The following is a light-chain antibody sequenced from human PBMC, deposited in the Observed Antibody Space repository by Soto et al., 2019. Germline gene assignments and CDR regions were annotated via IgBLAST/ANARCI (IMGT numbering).Light chain of an antibody. V-gene: IGLV3-21*02. CDR2: DDS. CDR1: NIGSKS. J-gene: IGLJ2*01. Sequence: SYELTQPPSVSVAPGQTAVITCGGTNIGSKSVHWYQQKPGQAPVLVLYDDSARPSGIPERFSGSNSGNTATLTISRVEAGDEADYYCQVWESFSALVVFGGGTQLTVL. CDR3: QVWESFSALVV.